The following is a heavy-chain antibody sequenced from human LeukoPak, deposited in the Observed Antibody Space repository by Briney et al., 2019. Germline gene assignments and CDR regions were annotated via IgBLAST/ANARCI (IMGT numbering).Heavy chain of an antibody. J-gene: IGHJ6*02. D-gene: IGHD3-10*01. Sequence: GGSLRLSCAASGFTFSSYGMHWVRQAPGKGLEWVAVISYDGSNKYYADSVKGRFTISRDNSKNTLYPQMNSLRAEDTAVYYCAKMQVRGPGMDVWGQGTTVTVSS. V-gene: IGHV3-30*18. CDR3: AKMQVRGPGMDV. CDR2: ISYDGSNK. CDR1: GFTFSSYG.